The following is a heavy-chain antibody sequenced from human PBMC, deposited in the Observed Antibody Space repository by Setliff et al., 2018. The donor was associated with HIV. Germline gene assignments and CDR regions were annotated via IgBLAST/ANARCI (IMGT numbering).Heavy chain of an antibody. Sequence: SETLSLTCTVSGGSISSGSYYWSWIRQPAGKGLEWIGRMYSSGSTNYNPSLKSRVTISIDTSKNQLSLKLSSVTAADTAVYYCARPAGKGSCYGDDAFDIWGQGTMVTVSS. CDR1: GGSISSGSYY. D-gene: IGHD1-26*01. CDR2: MYSSGST. CDR3: ARPAGKGSCYGDDAFDI. V-gene: IGHV4-61*02. J-gene: IGHJ3*02.